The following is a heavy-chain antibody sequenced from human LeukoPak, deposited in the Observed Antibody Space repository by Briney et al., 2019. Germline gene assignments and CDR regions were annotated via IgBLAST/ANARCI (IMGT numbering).Heavy chain of an antibody. CDR3: AKDRYSYAFEYSDS. J-gene: IGHJ4*02. Sequence: GGSLRLSCVASGLIVSSSYMSWLRQAPGKGLEWVAVISNDGSKKYYADSVKGRFTISRDNSKNTLSLQVSSLRAEDTAVYYCAKDRYSYAFEYSDSWGQGTLVTVSS. V-gene: IGHV3-30*18. CDR1: GLIVSSSY. CDR2: ISNDGSKK. D-gene: IGHD5-18*01.